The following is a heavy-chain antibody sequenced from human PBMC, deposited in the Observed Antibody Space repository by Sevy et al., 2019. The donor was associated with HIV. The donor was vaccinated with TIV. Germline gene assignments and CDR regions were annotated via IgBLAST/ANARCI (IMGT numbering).Heavy chain of an antibody. CDR1: GFTFSSYA. D-gene: IGHD3-10*01. CDR2: ISYDGSNK. CDR3: ARGSEGSGSYYPPYFDY. Sequence: GGSLRLSCAASGFTFSSYAMHWVRQAPGKGLEWVAVISYDGSNKYYADSVKGRFTISRDNSKNTLYLQLNTLRAEDTAVFYCARGSEGSGSYYPPYFDYWGQGTLVTVSS. J-gene: IGHJ4*02. V-gene: IGHV3-30*04.